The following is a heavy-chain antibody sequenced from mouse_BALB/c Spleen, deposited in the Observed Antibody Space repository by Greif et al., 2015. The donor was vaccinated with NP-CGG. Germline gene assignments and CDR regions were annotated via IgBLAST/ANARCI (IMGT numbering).Heavy chain of an antibody. Sequence: EVHLVESGAELVRPGALVKLSCKASGFNIKDYYMHWVKQRPEQGLEWIGWIDPENGNTIYDPKFQGKASITAGTSSNTAYLQLSSLTSEDTAVYYCARFDSNFDYWGQGTTLTVSS. CDR2: IDPENGNT. V-gene: IGHV14-1*02. CDR1: GFNIKDYY. D-gene: IGHD2-4*01. J-gene: IGHJ2*01. CDR3: ARFDSNFDY.